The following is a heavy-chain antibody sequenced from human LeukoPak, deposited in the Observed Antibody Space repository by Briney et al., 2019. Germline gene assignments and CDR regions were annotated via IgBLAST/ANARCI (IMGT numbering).Heavy chain of an antibody. CDR1: GFSFSTYS. D-gene: IGHD6-6*01. Sequence: GSLRLSCAASGFSFSTYSMNWVRQAPGKGLEWISSISSGSDHIYYADSVKGRFTISRNNAKNSLYLQMDSLRAEDTAVFFCARNDYSTSSGYDYWGQGTLVTVSS. J-gene: IGHJ4*02. V-gene: IGHV3-21*01. CDR2: ISSGSDHI. CDR3: ARNDYSTSSGYDY.